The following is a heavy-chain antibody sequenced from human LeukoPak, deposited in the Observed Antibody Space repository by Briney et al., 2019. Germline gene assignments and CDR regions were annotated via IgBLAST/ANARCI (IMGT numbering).Heavy chain of an antibody. V-gene: IGHV4-34*01. CDR1: GGSFSGYY. J-gene: IGHJ4*02. CDR2: INHSGST. Sequence: SETLSLTCAVYGGSFSGYYWSWIRQPPGKGLEWIGEINHSGSTNYNPSLKSRVTISVDTSKNQFSLKLSSVTAADTAVYYCARVIGWELPPATIDYWGQGTLVTVSS. CDR3: ARVIGWELPPATIDY. D-gene: IGHD1-26*01.